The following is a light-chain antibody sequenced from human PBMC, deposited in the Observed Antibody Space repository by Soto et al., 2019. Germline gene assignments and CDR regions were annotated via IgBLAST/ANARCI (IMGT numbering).Light chain of an antibody. CDR2: EVS. J-gene: IGLJ2*01. CDR3: NSYAGNNTV. Sequence: QSALTQPPSASGSPGQSVTISCTGTSSDVGAYNYVSWYQQQPGKAPKLIIYEVSERPSGVPDRFSGSRSGNAASLTVSVPQAVDEAEYNCNSYAGNNTVFGGGTKLTVL. CDR1: SSDVGAYNY. V-gene: IGLV2-8*01.